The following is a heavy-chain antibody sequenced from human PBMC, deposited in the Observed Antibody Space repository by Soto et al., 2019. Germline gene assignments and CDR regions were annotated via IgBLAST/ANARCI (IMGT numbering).Heavy chain of an antibody. CDR2: IYPGDSDT. Sequence: PGESLKISCKGSGYSFTSYWIGWVRQMPGKGLEWMGIIYPGDSDTRYSPSFQGQVTISADKSISTAYLQWSSLKASDTAMYYCARADGDHGNYYGMDVWGQGTTVTVSS. V-gene: IGHV5-51*01. CDR1: GYSFTSYW. J-gene: IGHJ6*02. D-gene: IGHD4-17*01. CDR3: ARADGDHGNYYGMDV.